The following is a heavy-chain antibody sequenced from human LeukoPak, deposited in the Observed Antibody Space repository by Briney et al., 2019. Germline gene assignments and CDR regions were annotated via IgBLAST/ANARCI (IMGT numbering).Heavy chain of an antibody. CDR1: GGSFSAYY. V-gene: IGHV4-34*01. D-gene: IGHD5-24*01. CDR3: AREGLTNAYNPLGY. Sequence: PSETLSLTCAVYGGSFSAYYWTWIPQPPGKGLEWIGEIKHRENTNYRQSLKSRVTISLDTSKNQISLKLSSVTAADTAVYYCAREGLTNAYNPLGYWGQGTLVIVSS. CDR2: IKHRENT. J-gene: IGHJ4*02.